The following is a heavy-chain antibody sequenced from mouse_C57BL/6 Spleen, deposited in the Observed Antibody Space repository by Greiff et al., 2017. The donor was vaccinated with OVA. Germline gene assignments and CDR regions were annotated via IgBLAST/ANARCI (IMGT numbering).Heavy chain of an antibody. CDR3: ARPYDYEIYYFDY. CDR2: ISSGGSYT. D-gene: IGHD2-4*01. V-gene: IGHV5-6*01. CDR1: GFTFNSYG. J-gene: IGHJ2*01. Sequence: VQLKESGGDLVKPGGSLKLSCAASGFTFNSYGMSWVRQTPDKRLEWVATISSGGSYTYYPDSVKGRFTISRDNAKNTLYLQMSSLKSEDTAMYYCARPYDYEIYYFDYWGQGTTLTVSS.